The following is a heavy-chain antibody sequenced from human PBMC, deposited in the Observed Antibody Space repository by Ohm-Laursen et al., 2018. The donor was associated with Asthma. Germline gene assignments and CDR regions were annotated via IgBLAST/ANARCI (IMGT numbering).Heavy chain of an antibody. CDR1: GGSISGNY. Sequence: GTLSLTCTVSGGSISGNYWSWIRQPPGKGLVWIGFMYNSGSTNFNPSLKSRGSISVDTSKNQFSLKLNSVTAADTAVYYCARRRDGYKGAFDIWGQGTMVTVSS. J-gene: IGHJ3*02. V-gene: IGHV4-59*01. D-gene: IGHD5-24*01. CDR2: MYNSGST. CDR3: ARRRDGYKGAFDI.